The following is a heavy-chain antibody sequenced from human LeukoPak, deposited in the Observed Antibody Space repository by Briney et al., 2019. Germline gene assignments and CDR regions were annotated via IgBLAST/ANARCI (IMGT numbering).Heavy chain of an antibody. D-gene: IGHD2-2*01. CDR1: GFTFSSYA. CDR2: ISYDGSNK. J-gene: IGHJ4*02. V-gene: IGHV3-30-3*01. CDR3: ARDRTDDCSSTSCDFAY. Sequence: GGSLRLSCAASGFTFSSYAVHWVRQAPGKGLEWVAVISYDGSNKYYADSVKGRFTISRDNSKNTLYLQMNSLRAEDTAVYYCARDRTDDCSSTSCDFAYWGQGTLVTVSS.